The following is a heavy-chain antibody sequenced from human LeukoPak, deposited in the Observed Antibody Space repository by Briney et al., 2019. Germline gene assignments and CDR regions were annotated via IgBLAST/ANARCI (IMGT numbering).Heavy chain of an antibody. CDR3: ARDSYGFSGDYFDY. J-gene: IGHJ4*02. D-gene: IGHD5-18*01. CDR2: IIPIFGTA. V-gene: IGHV1-69*06. CDR1: GYTFTSYG. Sequence: VASVKVSCKASGYTFTSYGISWVRQAPGQGLKWIGGIIPIFGTANYAQKFQGRVTITADKSTSTAYMELSSLRSEDTAVYYCARDSYGFSGDYFDYWGQGTLVTVSS.